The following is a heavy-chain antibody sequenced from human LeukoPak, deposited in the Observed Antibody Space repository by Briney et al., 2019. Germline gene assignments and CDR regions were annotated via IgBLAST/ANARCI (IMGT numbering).Heavy chain of an antibody. V-gene: IGHV3-30*18. Sequence: SGGSLRLSCAASGFTFSRYGMHWVRQAPGKGLEWVAVISYDGSNKYYADSVKGRFTISRDNSKNTLYLQMNSLRAEDTAVYYCAKGVAARGGAFDIWGQGTMVTVSS. CDR3: AKGVAARGGAFDI. J-gene: IGHJ3*02. D-gene: IGHD6-6*01. CDR1: GFTFSRYG. CDR2: ISYDGSNK.